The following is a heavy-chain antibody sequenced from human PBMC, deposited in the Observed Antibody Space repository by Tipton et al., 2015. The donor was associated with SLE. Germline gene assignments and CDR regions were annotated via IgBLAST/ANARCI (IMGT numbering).Heavy chain of an antibody. J-gene: IGHJ4*02. V-gene: IGHV3-53*01. Sequence: SLRLSCAASGLSVSSNYMSWVRQAPGKGLEWGSIIYSGDSTYYADSVKGRFTLSRDNSKNTLYLQINSLRAEDTAVYYCARGGNYFDYWGQGTLVTVSS. CDR3: ARGGNYFDY. CDR1: GLSVSSNY. CDR2: IYSGDST. D-gene: IGHD2-15*01.